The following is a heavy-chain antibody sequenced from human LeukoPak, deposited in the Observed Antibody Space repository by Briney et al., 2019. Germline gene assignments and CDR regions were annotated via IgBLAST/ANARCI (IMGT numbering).Heavy chain of an antibody. CDR2: ISGSGGST. Sequence: GGSLRLSCAASGFTFSSYAMSWVRQAPGKGLEWVAAISGSGGSTYYADSVKGRFTISRDNSKNTLYLQMNSLRAEDTAVYYCAKVSIGTDSSGYYYPLDYWGQGTLVTVSS. D-gene: IGHD3-22*01. V-gene: IGHV3-23*01. J-gene: IGHJ4*02. CDR1: GFTFSSYA. CDR3: AKVSIGTDSSGYYYPLDY.